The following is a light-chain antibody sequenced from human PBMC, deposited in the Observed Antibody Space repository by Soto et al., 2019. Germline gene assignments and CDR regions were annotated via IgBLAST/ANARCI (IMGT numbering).Light chain of an antibody. CDR1: SWHSSYA. Sequence: QSVLTQSPSASASLGDSVKLTCTLSSWHSSYAIAWHQQQPEKGPRYLMKLNSDGSHSKGDGIPDRFSGSSSGAERYLTISSLQSEDEADYYCQTWGTGIQVFGTGTKLTVL. J-gene: IGLJ1*01. CDR2: LNSDGSH. V-gene: IGLV4-69*01. CDR3: QTWGTGIQV.